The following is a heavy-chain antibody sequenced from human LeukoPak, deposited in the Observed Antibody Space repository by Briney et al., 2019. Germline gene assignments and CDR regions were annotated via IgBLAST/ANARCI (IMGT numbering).Heavy chain of an antibody. Sequence: SETLSLTCTVSGGSISSGSYYWSWIRQPAGKGLEWIGRIYTSGSTNYNPSLKSRVTISVDTSKNQFSLKLSSVTAADTAVYYCARQVVPAAGYYFDYWGQGTLVTVSS. CDR3: ARQVVPAAGYYFDY. J-gene: IGHJ4*02. D-gene: IGHD2-2*01. V-gene: IGHV4-61*02. CDR2: IYTSGST. CDR1: GGSISSGSYY.